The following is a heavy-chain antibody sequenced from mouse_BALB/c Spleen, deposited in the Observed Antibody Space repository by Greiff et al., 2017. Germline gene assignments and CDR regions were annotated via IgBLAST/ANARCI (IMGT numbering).Heavy chain of an antibody. CDR2: ISDGGSYT. CDR3: ARDLGVRRPGGFAY. J-gene: IGHJ3*01. Sequence: DVQLVESGGGLVKPGGSLKLSCAASGFTFSDYYMYWVRQTPEKRLEWVATISDGGSYTYYPDSVKGRFTISRDNAKNNLYLQMSSLKSEDTAMYYCARDLGVRRPGGFAYWGQGTLVTVSA. V-gene: IGHV5-4*02. D-gene: IGHD2-14*01. CDR1: GFTFSDYY.